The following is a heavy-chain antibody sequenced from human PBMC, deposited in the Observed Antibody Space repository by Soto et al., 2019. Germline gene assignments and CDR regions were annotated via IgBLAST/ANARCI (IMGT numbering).Heavy chain of an antibody. CDR2: LFDNYST. J-gene: IGHJ5*02. D-gene: IGHD3-10*01. CDR1: GASISAGNW. V-gene: IGHV4-4*02. CDR3: ARVLSGNKEWLDP. Sequence: QVQLQESGPGLVKPWGTLSLTCSVSGASISAGNWWTWVRQPPGMGLEWIGELFDNYSTNYNPSLKSRVTISIDKSQNQFSLRLTFVTAADTAVYYCARVLSGNKEWLDPWGQGTLVTVSS.